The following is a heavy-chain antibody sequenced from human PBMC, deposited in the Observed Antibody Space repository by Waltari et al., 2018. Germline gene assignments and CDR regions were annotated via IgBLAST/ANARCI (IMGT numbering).Heavy chain of an antibody. CDR2: IYSAGST. CDR3: ARGGKVLSGATTGPFGP. D-gene: IGHD2-2*01. J-gene: IGHJ5*02. Sequence: EVQLVESGGGLIQPGGSLRLSCAVSGLTVSSNYVTWVRPHPRKGLEWVGVIYSAGSTYYADSVKGRFTISRDDSKNTVYLQINSLRAEDTAIYYCARGGKVLSGATTGPFGPWGQGTLVTVSS. V-gene: IGHV3-53*01. CDR1: GLTVSSNY.